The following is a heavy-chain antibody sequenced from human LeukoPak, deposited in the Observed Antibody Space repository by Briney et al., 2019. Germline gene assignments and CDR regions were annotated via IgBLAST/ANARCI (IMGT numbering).Heavy chain of an antibody. CDR3: ARHYNWAFDY. CDR2: INQEGSDK. CDR1: GFTVSSNY. D-gene: IGHD1-20*01. Sequence: GGSLRLSCAASGFTVSSNYMSWVRQAPGKGLEWVASINQEGSDKYYVDSVKGRFTISRDNAKKSLYLQMNSLRAEDTAVFYCARHYNWAFDYWGQGALVTVSS. J-gene: IGHJ4*02. V-gene: IGHV3-7*05.